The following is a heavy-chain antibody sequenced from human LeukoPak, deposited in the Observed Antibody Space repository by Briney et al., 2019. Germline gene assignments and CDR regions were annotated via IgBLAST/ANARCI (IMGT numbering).Heavy chain of an antibody. J-gene: IGHJ4*02. CDR1: GGSISSSNYY. CDR3: ARFGCSGGSCVLDY. CDR2: IYYSGST. Sequence: SETLSLTCTVSGGSISSSNYYWGWIRQPPGKGLEYIGSIYYSGSTYYNPSLKSRVTISVDTSKNQFSLKLSSVTAADTAVYYCARFGCSGGSCVLDYWGQGTLVTVSS. D-gene: IGHD2-15*01. V-gene: IGHV4-39*07.